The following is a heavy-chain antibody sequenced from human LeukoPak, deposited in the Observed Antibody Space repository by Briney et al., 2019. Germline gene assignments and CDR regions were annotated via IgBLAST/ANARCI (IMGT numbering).Heavy chain of an antibody. V-gene: IGHV3-21*01. CDR1: GFTFCRYA. CDR2: ISTTSSSSYI. CDR3: ARVMAGYSYMDV. D-gene: IGHD3-10*01. J-gene: IGHJ6*03. Sequence: GGSLRLSXAASGFTFCRYAMNWVRQAPGKGLEWLSSISTTSSSSYIHYADSMKGRFTISRDNAKSSLYLQMNSLRAEDTAVYYCARVMAGYSYMDVWGKGTTVTVSS.